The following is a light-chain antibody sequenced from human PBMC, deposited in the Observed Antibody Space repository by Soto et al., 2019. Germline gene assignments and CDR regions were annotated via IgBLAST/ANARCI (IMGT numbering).Light chain of an antibody. V-gene: IGKV3-15*01. J-gene: IGKJ2*01. CDR3: QQYNNWPLYT. CDR2: DAS. Sequence: EIVMTQSPATLSVSPGERATLSCRASQSVGGNFAWYQQRPGRAPRLLLYDASTRAADITARSSGSGCGSEFTLTISSLQSEDVSLDYCQQYNNWPLYTFGQGTKLEIK. CDR1: QSVGGN.